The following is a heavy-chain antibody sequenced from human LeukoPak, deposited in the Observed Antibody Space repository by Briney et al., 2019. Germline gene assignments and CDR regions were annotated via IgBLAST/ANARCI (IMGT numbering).Heavy chain of an antibody. D-gene: IGHD3-22*01. CDR1: GGSFSGYY. CDR2: INHSGST. V-gene: IGHV4-34*01. J-gene: IGHJ4*02. CDR3: ARDDRYTRQNLFDY. Sequence: SETLSLSCAAYGGSFSGYYLRWIRQPPGKGLEWIGEINHSGSTNYNPSLKSRVTISVDTSKNQFSLKLSSVTAADTAVYYCARDDRYTRQNLFDYWGQGTLVTVSS.